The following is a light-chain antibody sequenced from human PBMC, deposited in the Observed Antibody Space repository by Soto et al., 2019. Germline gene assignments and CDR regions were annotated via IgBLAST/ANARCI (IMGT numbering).Light chain of an antibody. CDR3: QQYDNLPFT. Sequence: DIQMTQSPSSLSASVGDRVTITGQVRQDIRKDLNCYQQKPGKAPKLLIYDASNLETGVPSRFSGSGSGTDFSFTISSLQPEDIATYYCQQYDNLPFTFGPGTKVDI. J-gene: IGKJ3*01. CDR1: QDIRKD. V-gene: IGKV1-33*01. CDR2: DAS.